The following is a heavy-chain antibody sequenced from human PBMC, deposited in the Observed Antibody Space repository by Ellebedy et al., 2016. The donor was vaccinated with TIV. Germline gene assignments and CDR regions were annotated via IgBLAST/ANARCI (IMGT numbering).Heavy chain of an antibody. Sequence: GGSLRLXCAASGFSFSSFWMSWVRQAPGKGPEWVASIKHDESEIYSMDSVKGRFAISRDNAQNSLYLQMNTLRAEDTAVYYCTRARREYASGWDPFDYWGQGTLVTVSS. D-gene: IGHD6-19*01. CDR2: IKHDESEI. CDR3: TRARREYASGWDPFDY. J-gene: IGHJ4*02. V-gene: IGHV3-7*01. CDR1: GFSFSSFW.